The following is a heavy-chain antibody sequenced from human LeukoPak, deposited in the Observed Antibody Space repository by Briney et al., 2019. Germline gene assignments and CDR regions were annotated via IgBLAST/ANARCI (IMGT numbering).Heavy chain of an antibody. J-gene: IGHJ4*02. CDR1: GGSISSYY. CDR3: ARSFYGGNSDY. V-gene: IGHV4-59*01. CDR2: IHFSGST. Sequence: SETLSLTCTVSGGSISSYYWSWIRQPPGKGLEWIGYIHFSGSTSYNPSLKSRVTISADTSKNHFSLKLSSVTAADTAIYYCARSFYGGNSDYWGQGTLLTVSS. D-gene: IGHD4-23*01.